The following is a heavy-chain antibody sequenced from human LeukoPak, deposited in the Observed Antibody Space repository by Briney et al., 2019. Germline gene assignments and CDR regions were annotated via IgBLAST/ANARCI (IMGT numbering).Heavy chain of an antibody. D-gene: IGHD3-22*01. CDR3: ARELVVVITKTFDY. CDR1: GGSISSSSYY. V-gene: IGHV4-39*07. CDR2: IYYSGST. Sequence: PSETLSLTCTVSGGSISSSSYYWGWIRQPPGKGLEWIGSIYYSGSTYYNPSLKSRVTISVDTSKNQFSLKLSSVTAADTAVYYCARELVVVITKTFDYWGQGTLVTVSS. J-gene: IGHJ4*02.